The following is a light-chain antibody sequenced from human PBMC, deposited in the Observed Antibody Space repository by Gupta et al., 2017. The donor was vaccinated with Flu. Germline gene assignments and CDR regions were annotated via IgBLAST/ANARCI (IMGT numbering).Light chain of an antibody. CDR1: ALPKQY. CDR3: QSADSSGTFVV. Sequence: GDALPKQYAYWYQQKPGQAPVLVIYKDSERPSGIPERFSGSSSGTTVTLTISGVQAEDEADYYCQSADSSGTFVVFGGGTKLTVL. CDR2: KDS. V-gene: IGLV3-25*03. J-gene: IGLJ2*01.